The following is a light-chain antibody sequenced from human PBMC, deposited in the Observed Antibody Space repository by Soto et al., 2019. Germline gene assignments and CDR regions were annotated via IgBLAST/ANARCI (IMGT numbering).Light chain of an antibody. V-gene: IGLV2-14*01. CDR3: SAFSSGTSLFV. Sequence: QSALTQPASVSGSPGQSITISCTGANSDIGDWNYVSWYQQYPGKAPKVIIYEVNYRPSGVSYRFSGSKSGNTASLTISGLQAEDESDYYCSAFSSGTSLFVFGGGSKLTGL. CDR1: NSDIGDWNY. CDR2: EVN. J-gene: IGLJ2*01.